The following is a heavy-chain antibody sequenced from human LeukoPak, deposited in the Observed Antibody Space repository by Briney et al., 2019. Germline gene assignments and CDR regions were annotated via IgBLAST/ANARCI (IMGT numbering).Heavy chain of an antibody. CDR3: ARNGPLITMVRGVIIRSRSFDY. CDR2: IYYSGTT. J-gene: IGHJ4*02. D-gene: IGHD3-10*01. V-gene: IGHV4-59*12. CDR1: GGSISSYY. Sequence: SETLSLTCTVSGGSISSYYWSWIRQPPGKGLEWIGYIYYSGTTNYNPSLRSRVTISVDTSKNQFSLKLSSVTAADTAVYYCARNGPLITMVRGVIIRSRSFDYWGQGTLVTVSS.